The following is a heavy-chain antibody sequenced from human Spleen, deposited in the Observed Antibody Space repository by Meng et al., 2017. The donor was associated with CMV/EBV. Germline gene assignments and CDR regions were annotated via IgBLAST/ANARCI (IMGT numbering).Heavy chain of an antibody. Sequence: GGSLRLSCAASGFTFSDYYMSWIRQAPGKGLEWVSYISSSGSTIYYADSVKGRFTISRDNSNNTLFLQMDSLGAEDTAVYYCAKIGSFTYYYYGMDVWGQGTTVTVSS. V-gene: IGHV3-11*01. J-gene: IGHJ6*02. CDR3: AKIGSFTYYYYGMDV. CDR2: ISSSGSTI. CDR1: GFTFSDYY. D-gene: IGHD1-26*01.